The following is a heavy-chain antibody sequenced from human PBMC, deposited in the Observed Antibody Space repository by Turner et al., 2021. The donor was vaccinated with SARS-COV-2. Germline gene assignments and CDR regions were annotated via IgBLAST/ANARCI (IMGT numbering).Heavy chain of an antibody. V-gene: IGHV4-59*08. CDR1: GGSISSYY. Sequence: QVQLQESGPGLVQPSATLSLTCSVSGGSISSYYWSWIRQPPGKGLEWIGYIYYSGSTNYNPSLKSRVTISVNTSKNQFSLKLSSGTAADTAVYYCARHGFSGWDGGGMDVWGQGTTVTVSS. CDR3: ARHGFSGWDGGGMDV. J-gene: IGHJ6*02. D-gene: IGHD6-19*01. CDR2: IYYSGST.